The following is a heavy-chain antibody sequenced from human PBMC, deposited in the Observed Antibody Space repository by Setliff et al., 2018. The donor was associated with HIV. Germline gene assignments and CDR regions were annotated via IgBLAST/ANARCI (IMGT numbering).Heavy chain of an antibody. CDR2: IYYSGST. V-gene: IGHV4-31*03. D-gene: IGHD3-9*01. J-gene: IGHJ2*01. Sequence: PSLTCTVSGGSISSGAYYWSWIRQHPVKGLEWIGYIYYSGSTYYNPSLKSRVTISTDTSKNELSLKLRSVTAADTAVYYCARGPVGGDILTGYDYWYFDLWGRGTLVTISS. CDR1: GGSISSGAYY. CDR3: ARGPVGGDILTGYDYWYFDL.